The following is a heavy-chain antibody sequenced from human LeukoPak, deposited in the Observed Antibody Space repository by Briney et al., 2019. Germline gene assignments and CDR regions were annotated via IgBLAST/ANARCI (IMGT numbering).Heavy chain of an antibody. CDR2: IYYSGST. CDR1: VGSLSSGDYY. V-gene: IGHV4-30-4*01. D-gene: IGHD3-10*01. J-gene: IGHJ2*01. Sequence: SETLSLTCTLSVGSLSSGDYYWGWTRQPPGKGLEWIGYIYYSGSTYYNPSLESRVTISVDTSKNQFSLKLSSVTAADTAVYYCGRGGSAAVRFDLWGRGTLVTVSS. CDR3: GRGGSAAVRFDL.